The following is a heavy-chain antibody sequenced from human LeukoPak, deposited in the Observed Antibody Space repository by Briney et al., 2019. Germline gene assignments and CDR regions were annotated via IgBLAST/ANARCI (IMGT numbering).Heavy chain of an antibody. Sequence: ASVKVSCKASGYTFTSYAMNWVRQAPGQGLEGMGWINTNTGNPTYAQGFTGRFVFSLDTSVSTAYLQISSLKAEDTAVYYCARDGGSGLRYFDWLLDAFDIWGQGTMVTVSS. D-gene: IGHD3-9*01. CDR1: GYTFTSYA. V-gene: IGHV7-4-1*02. CDR3: ARDGGSGLRYFDWLLDAFDI. J-gene: IGHJ3*02. CDR2: INTNTGNP.